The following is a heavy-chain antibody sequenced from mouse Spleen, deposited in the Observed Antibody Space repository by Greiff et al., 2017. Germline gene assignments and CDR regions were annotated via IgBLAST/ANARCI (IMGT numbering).Heavy chain of an antibody. D-gene: IGHD1-1*01. Sequence: DVMLVESGGGLVKLGGSLKLSCAASGFTFSSYAMSWVRQTPEKRLEWVATISSGGGNTYYPDSVKGRFTISRDNAKNTLYLQMSSLKSEDTAMYYCASVVPYFDYWGQGTTLTVSS. CDR2: ISSGGGNT. CDR1: GFTFSSYA. J-gene: IGHJ2*01. CDR3: ASVVPYFDY. V-gene: IGHV5-9*01.